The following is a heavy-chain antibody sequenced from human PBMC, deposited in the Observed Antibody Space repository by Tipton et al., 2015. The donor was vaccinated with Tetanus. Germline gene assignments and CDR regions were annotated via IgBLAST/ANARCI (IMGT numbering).Heavy chain of an antibody. CDR2: ISGGGTST. D-gene: IGHD3-3*01. V-gene: IGHV3-23*01. Sequence: SLRLSCAASGFIFDSYALSWVRQAPGKGLEWVSAISGGGTSTYYADSVKGRITISRDNSKNTLYLQMNSLRAEGTAVYYCAKASGITYVDFWSGSYCFHYWGQGTLVTVSS. J-gene: IGHJ4*02. CDR1: GFIFDSYA. CDR3: AKASGITYVDFWSGSYCFHY.